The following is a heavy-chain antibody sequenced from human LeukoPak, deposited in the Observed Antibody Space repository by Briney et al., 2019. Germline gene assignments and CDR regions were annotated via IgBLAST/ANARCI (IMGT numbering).Heavy chain of an antibody. CDR2: IRRSGENT. CDR1: GFTFSSYA. V-gene: IGHV3-23*01. CDR3: AKEYCSGCLYYFDS. Sequence: GGSLRLSCAASGFTFSSYAMSWVRQAPGKGLEWVSLIRRSGENTYYADSVKGRFTISRDNSNNTLYLQINSLRAEDTAVYYCAKEYCSGCLYYFDSWGQGTLVTVSS. J-gene: IGHJ4*02. D-gene: IGHD6-19*01.